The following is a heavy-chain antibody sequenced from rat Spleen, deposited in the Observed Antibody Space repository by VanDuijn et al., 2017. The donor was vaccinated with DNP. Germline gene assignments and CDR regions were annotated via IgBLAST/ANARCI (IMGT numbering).Heavy chain of an antibody. CDR1: GFTFSNYY. V-gene: IGHV5-22*01. Sequence: EVQLVESGGGLVQPGRSMKLSCAASGFTFSNYYMAWVRQSPKKGLEWVATIIYDGSSTYYRDSVKGRFTISRDNVKRTLYLQMDSLKSEDTATYYCATHELPAYAAFVYWGQGTLVAVSS. J-gene: IGHJ3*01. CDR3: ATHELPAYAAFVY. D-gene: IGHD3-7*01. CDR2: IIYDGSST.